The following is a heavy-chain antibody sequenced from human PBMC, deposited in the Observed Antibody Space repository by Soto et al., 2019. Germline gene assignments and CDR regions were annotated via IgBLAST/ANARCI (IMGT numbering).Heavy chain of an antibody. V-gene: IGHV1-8*01. CDR3: AIVGMTLQLHYYYYGMDV. CDR1: GYTFTSYD. D-gene: IGHD1-1*01. CDR2: MNPNSGNT. J-gene: IGHJ6*02. Sequence: ASVKVSCKASGYTFTSYDINWVRQATGQGLEWMGWMNPNSGNTGYAQKFQGRVTMTRNTSISTAYMELSSLRSEDPAVYYCAIVGMTLQLHYYYYGMDVWGQGTTVTVSS.